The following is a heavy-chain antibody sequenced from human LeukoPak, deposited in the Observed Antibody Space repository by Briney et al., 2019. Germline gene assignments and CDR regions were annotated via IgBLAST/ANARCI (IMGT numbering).Heavy chain of an antibody. CDR2: ISSSSSYI. J-gene: IGHJ4*02. Sequence: GGSLTLSCAASGFTFSSYSMNWVRQAPGKGLEWVSSISSSSSYIYYADSVKGRFTISRDNAKNSLYLQMNSLRAEDTAVYYCAVSSGWYYFDYWGQGTLVTVSS. CDR3: AVSSGWYYFDY. V-gene: IGHV3-21*01. D-gene: IGHD6-19*01. CDR1: GFTFSSYS.